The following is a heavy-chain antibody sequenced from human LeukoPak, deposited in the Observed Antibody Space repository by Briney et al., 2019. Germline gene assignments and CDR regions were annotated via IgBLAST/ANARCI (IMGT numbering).Heavy chain of an antibody. CDR1: GFTFSSYG. J-gene: IGHJ4*02. CDR2: IWYDGSNK. CDR3: EREWSYCSSTSCYPDY. Sequence: GGSLRLSCAASGFTFSSYGMHWVRQAPGKGQEWVAVIWYDGSNKYYADSVKGRFTISRDNSKNTLYLQMNSLRAEDTAVYYCEREWSYCSSTSCYPDYWGQGTLVTVSS. V-gene: IGHV3-33*08. D-gene: IGHD2-2*01.